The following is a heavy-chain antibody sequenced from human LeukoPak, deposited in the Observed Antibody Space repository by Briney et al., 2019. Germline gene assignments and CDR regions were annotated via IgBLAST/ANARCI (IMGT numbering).Heavy chain of an antibody. V-gene: IGHV4-59*02. Sequence: SETLSLTCTVSGGSVSSYYWSWIRQPPGKGLEWIGYIYYSGSTNYNPSLKSRVTISVDTSKNQFSLKLSSVTAADTAVYYCACLTTADAFDIWGQGTMVTVSS. CDR1: GGSVSSYY. D-gene: IGHD3-22*01. J-gene: IGHJ3*02. CDR2: IYYSGST. CDR3: ACLTTADAFDI.